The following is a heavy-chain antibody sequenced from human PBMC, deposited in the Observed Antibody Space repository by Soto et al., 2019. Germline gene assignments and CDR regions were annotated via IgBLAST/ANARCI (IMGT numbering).Heavy chain of an antibody. V-gene: IGHV1-69*13. Sequence: SVKVSCKASGGTFSSYAISWVRQAPGQGLEWMGGIIPIFGTANYAQKFQGRVTITADESTSTAYMELSSLRSEDTAVYYCAREYSSSWFQRRNWFDPWGQGTLVTVSS. D-gene: IGHD6-13*01. CDR2: IIPIFGTA. CDR1: GGTFSSYA. CDR3: AREYSSSWFQRRNWFDP. J-gene: IGHJ5*02.